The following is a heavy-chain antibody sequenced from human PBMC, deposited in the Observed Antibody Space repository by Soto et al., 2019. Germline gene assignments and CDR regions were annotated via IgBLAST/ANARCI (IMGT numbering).Heavy chain of an antibody. CDR1: GGSFSGYY. CDR2: INHSGST. V-gene: IGHV4-34*01. Sequence: QVQLQQWGAGLLKPSETLSLTCAVYGGSFSGYYWSWIRQPPGKGLEWIGEINHSGSTNYNPSLKSRVTISVDTSKNQSSLKLSSVTAADTAVYYCARGRRYGGGWFDPWGQGTLVTVSS. J-gene: IGHJ5*02. CDR3: ARGRRYGGGWFDP. D-gene: IGHD4-17*01.